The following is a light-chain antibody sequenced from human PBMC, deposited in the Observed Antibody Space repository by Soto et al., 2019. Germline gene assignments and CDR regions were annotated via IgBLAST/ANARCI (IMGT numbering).Light chain of an antibody. J-gene: IGKJ1*01. CDR2: AAS. Sequence: AIQMTQSPSSLSASVGDRVTITCRASQGIRNDLGWYQQKPGKAPKLLIYAASSLQSGVPSRLSGSGSGTDFTMTISSLQPEDFATYYCLQDYNYPRTFGQGTKVEIK. V-gene: IGKV1-6*01. CDR1: QGIRND. CDR3: LQDYNYPRT.